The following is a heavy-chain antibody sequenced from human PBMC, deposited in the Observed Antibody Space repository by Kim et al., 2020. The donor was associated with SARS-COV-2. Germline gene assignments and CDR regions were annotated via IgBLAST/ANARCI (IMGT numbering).Heavy chain of an antibody. V-gene: IGHV4-59*01. Sequence: SETLSLTCTVSGGSISSYYWSWIRQPPGKGLEWIGYIYYSGSTNYNPSLKSRVTISVDTSKNQFSLKLSSVTAADTAVYYCARDQGDYVWGSYRSPVGAFDIWGQGTMVTVSS. CDR1: GGSISSYY. D-gene: IGHD3-16*02. CDR3: ARDQGDYVWGSYRSPVGAFDI. J-gene: IGHJ3*02. CDR2: IYYSGST.